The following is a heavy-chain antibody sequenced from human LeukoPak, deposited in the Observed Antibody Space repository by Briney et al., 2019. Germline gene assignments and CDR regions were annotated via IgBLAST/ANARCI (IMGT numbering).Heavy chain of an antibody. D-gene: IGHD2-21*02. CDR3: ARGLGLGTAHIDY. CDR1: GGSFSGYY. J-gene: IGHJ4*02. V-gene: IGHV4-34*01. CDR2: INHSGST. Sequence: PSETLSLTCAVYGGSFSGYYWSWIRRPPGKGLEWIGEINHSGSTNYNPSLKSRVTISVDTSKNQFSLKLSSVTAADTAVYYCARGLGLGTAHIDYWGQGTLVTVSS.